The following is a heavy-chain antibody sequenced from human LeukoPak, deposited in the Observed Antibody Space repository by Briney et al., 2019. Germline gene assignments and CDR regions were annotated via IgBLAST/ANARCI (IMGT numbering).Heavy chain of an antibody. CDR1: GYTFSNFA. D-gene: IGHD2-21*01. J-gene: IGHJ3*02. Sequence: ASVKVSCKASGYTFSNFAMNWVRQAPGQGLEWMGWINTNTGNPTYAQAFTGRFVFSLDTSVSTAYLQISSLKAADTAVYYCAKGNTDLMIANDDDAFDIRGQGTRVTVSS. CDR2: INTNTGNP. V-gene: IGHV7-4-1*02. CDR3: AKGNTDLMIANDDDAFDI.